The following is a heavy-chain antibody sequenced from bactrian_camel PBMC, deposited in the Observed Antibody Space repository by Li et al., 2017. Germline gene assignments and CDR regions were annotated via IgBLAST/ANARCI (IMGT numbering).Heavy chain of an antibody. D-gene: IGHD2*01. CDR2: IYSGGGNT. CDR3: AAGGGNGAFCYTGERSMDY. V-gene: IGHV3-2*01. J-gene: IGHJ4*01. CDR1: GFQISTIP. Sequence: VQLVESGGGMVQPGGSLRLSCVVSGFQISTIPMGWVRQAPGKGLEWVSSIYSGGGNTFYEDSVKGRFTISRDNAKNTLYLQMNSLKPEDTAMYYCAAGGGNGAFCYTGERSMDYWGQGTQVTVS.